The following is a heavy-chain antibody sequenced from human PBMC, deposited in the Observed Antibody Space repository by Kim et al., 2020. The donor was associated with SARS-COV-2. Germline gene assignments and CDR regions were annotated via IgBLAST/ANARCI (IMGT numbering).Heavy chain of an antibody. CDR1: GFTFSGSA. CDR2: IRDKPNSYAT. V-gene: IGHV3-73*01. Sequence: GGSLRLSCAASGFTFSGSAAHWVRQASGKGLEWVGLIRDKPNSYATAYAASVRGRFTISRDDSKNTAYLQMNSLKTEDTAVYYCTKVAAPGNNYYGMDVWGQGTTVTVSS. D-gene: IGHD6-13*01. J-gene: IGHJ6*02. CDR3: TKVAAPGNNYYGMDV.